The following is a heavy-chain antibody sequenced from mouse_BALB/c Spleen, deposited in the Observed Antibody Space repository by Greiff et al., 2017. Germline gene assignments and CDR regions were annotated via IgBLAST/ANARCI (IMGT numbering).Heavy chain of an antibody. D-gene: IGHD2-10*02. CDR3: ARSYGKMDFDY. J-gene: IGHJ2*01. CDR1: GYAFSSSW. Sequence: QVQLKESGPELVKPGASVKISCKASGYAFSSSWMNWVKQRPGQGLEWIGRIYPGDGDTNYNGKFKGKATLTADKSSSTAYMQLSSLTSVDSAVYFCARSYGKMDFDYWGQGTTLTVSS. V-gene: IGHV1-82*01. CDR2: IYPGDGDT.